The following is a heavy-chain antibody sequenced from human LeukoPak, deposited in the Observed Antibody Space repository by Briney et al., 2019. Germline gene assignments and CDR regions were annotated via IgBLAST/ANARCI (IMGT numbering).Heavy chain of an antibody. J-gene: IGHJ4*02. D-gene: IGHD3-16*01. V-gene: IGHV1-2*02. CDR1: GYTFTGYY. CDR2: INPNSGGT. Sequence: ASVKVSCKASGYTFTGYYMHWVRQAPGQGLEWMGWINPNSGGTNYARKFQGRVTMTRDTSISTAYMELSRLRSDDTAVYYCARVKGVPDYWGQGTLVTVSS. CDR3: ARVKGVPDY.